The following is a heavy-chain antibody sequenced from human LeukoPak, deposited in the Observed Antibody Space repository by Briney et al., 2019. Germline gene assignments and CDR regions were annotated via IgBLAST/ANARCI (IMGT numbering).Heavy chain of an antibody. Sequence: ASVKVSCKASGYTFISYDINWVRQATGQGLEWMGWMNPNSGITGYAQKFQGRVTITRNTSISTAYMELSSLRSEDTAVYYCARGPTFAVASSSWRVGNYWGQGTLVTVSS. D-gene: IGHD6-13*01. V-gene: IGHV1-8*01. CDR3: ARGPTFAVASSSWRVGNY. CDR2: MNPNSGIT. CDR1: GYTFISYD. J-gene: IGHJ4*02.